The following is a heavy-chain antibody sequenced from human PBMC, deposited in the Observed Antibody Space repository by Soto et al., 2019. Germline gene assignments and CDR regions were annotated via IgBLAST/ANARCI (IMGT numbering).Heavy chain of an antibody. CDR1: GGSISNTSSN. CDR2: IYYSGST. CDR3: ARRFPRSSPEYYNYYYGMNV. J-gene: IGHJ6*02. V-gene: IGHV4-39*01. D-gene: IGHD6-6*01. Sequence: PSETLSLTCTVSGGSISNTSSNWGWIRQPPGKGLEWIGSIYYSGSTYYNPSLKSRVTISVDTSKNQFSLKLSSVTAADTAVYYCARRFPRSSPEYYNYYYGMNVWGQGTTVTVSS.